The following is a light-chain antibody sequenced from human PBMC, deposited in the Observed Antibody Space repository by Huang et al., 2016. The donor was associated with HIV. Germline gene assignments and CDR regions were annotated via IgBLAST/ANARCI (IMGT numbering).Light chain of an antibody. V-gene: IGKV2-28*01. CDR1: QSLLHSNAYNY. CDR3: MQALQTPRT. CDR2: LSS. J-gene: IGKJ5*01. Sequence: DIVMTQSPLSLHVTPGEPASISCRSSQSLLHSNAYNYLDWYLQKPGQSPQLVIYLSSNLALGVPDRFSGSGSVTYFTLKISRVEAEDVGIYYCMQALQTPRTFGQGTRLEIK.